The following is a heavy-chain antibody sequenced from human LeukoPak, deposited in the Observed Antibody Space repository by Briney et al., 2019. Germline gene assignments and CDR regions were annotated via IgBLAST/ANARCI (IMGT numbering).Heavy chain of an antibody. CDR1: GYSISSGYY. J-gene: IGHJ3*02. D-gene: IGHD3-3*01. CDR2: IYHSGST. Sequence: NPSETLSLTCAVSGYSISSGYYWGWIRQPPGKGLEWIGSIYHSGSTYYNPSLKSRVTISVDTSKNQFSLKLSSVTAADTAVYYCARAPIFGVDVDAFDIWGQGTMVTVSS. V-gene: IGHV4-38-2*01. CDR3: ARAPIFGVDVDAFDI.